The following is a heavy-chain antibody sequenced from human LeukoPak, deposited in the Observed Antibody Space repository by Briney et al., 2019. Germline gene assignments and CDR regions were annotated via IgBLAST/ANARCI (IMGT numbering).Heavy chain of an antibody. Sequence: SETLSLTCTVSGGSISSYYWSWIRQPPGKGLEWIGEINHSGSTNYNPSLKSRVTISVDTSKNQFSLKLSSVTAADTAVYYCARHQWQWLVRSFDYWGQGTLVTVSS. J-gene: IGHJ4*02. CDR2: INHSGST. CDR1: GGSISSYY. CDR3: ARHQWQWLVRSFDY. D-gene: IGHD6-19*01. V-gene: IGHV4-34*01.